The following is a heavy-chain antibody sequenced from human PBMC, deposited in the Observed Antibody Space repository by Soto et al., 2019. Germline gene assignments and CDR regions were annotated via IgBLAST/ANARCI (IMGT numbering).Heavy chain of an antibody. V-gene: IGHV1-18*01. CDR1: GYTFTSYG. Sequence: ASVKVSCKASGYTFTSYGISWVRQAPGQGLEWMGWISAYSGNTNYAQKLQGRVTMTTDTSTSTAYMELRSLRSDDTAVYYCARDLVPGIAAAGLDYGGQETLLTVSS. CDR3: ARDLVPGIAAAGLDY. J-gene: IGHJ4*02. D-gene: IGHD6-13*01. CDR2: ISAYSGNT.